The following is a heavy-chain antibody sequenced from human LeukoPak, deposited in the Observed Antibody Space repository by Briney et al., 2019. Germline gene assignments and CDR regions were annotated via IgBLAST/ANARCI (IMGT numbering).Heavy chain of an antibody. J-gene: IGHJ4*02. CDR2: IDYSGIT. CDR1: GASVSSGDYY. Sequence: PSQTLPLTCTVSGASVSSGDYYWSWVRQPPGKGLEWIGYIDYSGITFYNPSLKSRITMSIDSSRNQFSLKLTSVTAADTAVYYCARRIATTANFDFWGQGTLVTVSS. CDR3: ARRIATTANFDF. V-gene: IGHV4-30-4*08. D-gene: IGHD1-1*01.